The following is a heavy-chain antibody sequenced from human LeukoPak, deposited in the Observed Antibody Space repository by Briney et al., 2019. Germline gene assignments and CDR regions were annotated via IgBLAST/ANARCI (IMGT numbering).Heavy chain of an antibody. Sequence: SETLSLTCTVSGDSLSYYYWSWIRQPAGKGLDWIGRIYSSGTTDYNSSLQSRVTMSLDTSKNQFSLKLRSVTAADTAEYYCARNGGSFSSDYFFDYWGQGTLVTVSS. CDR1: GDSLSYYY. V-gene: IGHV4-4*07. CDR3: ARNGGSFSSDYFFDY. J-gene: IGHJ4*02. CDR2: IYSSGTT. D-gene: IGHD1-26*01.